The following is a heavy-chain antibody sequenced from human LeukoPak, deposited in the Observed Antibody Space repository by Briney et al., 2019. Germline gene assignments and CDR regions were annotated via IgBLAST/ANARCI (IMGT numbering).Heavy chain of an antibody. CDR1: GYTFTGYY. V-gene: IGHV1-2*02. CDR3: ARDVSGSYGMDV. J-gene: IGHJ6*02. Sequence: WASVKVSCKASGYTFTGYYMHWVRQAPGQGLEWMGWINPNSGGTNYAQKFQGRVTMTRDTSISTAYMELSRLRSDDTAVYYCARDVSGSYGMDVWGQGTTVTVSS. CDR2: INPNSGGT. D-gene: IGHD1-26*01.